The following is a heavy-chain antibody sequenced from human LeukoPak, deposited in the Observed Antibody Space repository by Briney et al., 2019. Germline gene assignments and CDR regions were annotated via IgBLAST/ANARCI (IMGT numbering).Heavy chain of an antibody. CDR3: AKASGGVVANYQED. D-gene: IGHD2-15*01. CDR1: GFTFTNYG. Sequence: GRSLRLSCAASGFTFTNYGMHWVRQAPGKGLEWVAVISYDGTNKNYADSVKGRFTISRDNSKNTLYLQMNSLRAEDTAVYYCAKASGGVVANYQEDWGQGTLVTVSS. J-gene: IGHJ4*02. CDR2: ISYDGTNK. V-gene: IGHV3-30*18.